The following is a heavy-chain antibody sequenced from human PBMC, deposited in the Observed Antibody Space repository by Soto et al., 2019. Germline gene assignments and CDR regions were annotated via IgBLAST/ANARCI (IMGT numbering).Heavy chain of an antibody. CDR2: ISYDGTNN. V-gene: IGHV3-30*18. D-gene: IGHD2-15*01. CDR3: AKGDCSGGSCYFYAFDI. CDR1: GFTFSSYG. Sequence: GGSLRLFCAASGFTFSSYGMHWVRQAPGKGLEWVAVISYDGTNNYYTESVKGRFTISRDNSKNTLFLQMNSLRAEDTAVYFCAKGDCSGGSCYFYAFDIWGQGTMVTVSS. J-gene: IGHJ3*02.